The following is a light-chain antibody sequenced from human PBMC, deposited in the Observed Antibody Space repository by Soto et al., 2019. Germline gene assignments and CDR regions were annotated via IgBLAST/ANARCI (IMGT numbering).Light chain of an antibody. V-gene: IGLV2-14*01. J-gene: IGLJ1*01. CDR2: EVS. CDR3: SSYTSTSTLYV. Sequence: QSALTQHASVSGSPGQSITISCTGTSRDVGNYNYVSWYQQDPGKAPKLIIYEVSNRPSGVSSRFSGSKSDNTASLTISGLQAEDEADYYCSSYTSTSTLYVFGTGTKLTVL. CDR1: SRDVGNYNY.